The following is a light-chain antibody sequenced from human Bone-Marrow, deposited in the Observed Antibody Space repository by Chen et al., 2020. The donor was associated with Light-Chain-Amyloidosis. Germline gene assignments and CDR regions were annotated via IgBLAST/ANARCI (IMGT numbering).Light chain of an antibody. Sequence: SVSVSPGQTARITCSGDDLPTKYAYWYQQKPGQAPVLVIHRDTERPSGISERFSGSSSVTTATLTISRVQAEDEADYHCQSADSSGTYEVIFGEGTKLTVL. CDR2: RDT. CDR3: QSADSSGTYEVI. J-gene: IGLJ2*01. CDR1: DLPTKY. V-gene: IGLV3-25*03.